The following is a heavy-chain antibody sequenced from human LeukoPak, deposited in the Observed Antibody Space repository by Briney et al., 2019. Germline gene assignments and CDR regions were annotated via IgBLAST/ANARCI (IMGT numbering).Heavy chain of an antibody. CDR3: ASLRQLWYAFDH. CDR2: IKEDGSER. D-gene: IGHD5-18*01. V-gene: IGHV3-7*01. CDR1: GFTFSSYW. Sequence: GGSLRLSCVGSGFTFSSYWMSWVRQAPGKGLEWVANIKEDGSERYYVDSVKGRFTISRDNTKNSLYVQMNSLRAEDTAVYYCASLRQLWYAFDHWGQGTLVTVSS. J-gene: IGHJ4*02.